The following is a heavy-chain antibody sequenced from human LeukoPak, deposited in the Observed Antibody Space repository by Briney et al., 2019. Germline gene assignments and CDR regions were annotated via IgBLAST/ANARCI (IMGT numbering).Heavy chain of an antibody. CDR2: IFYSGST. CDR1: GGSISSSSYY. Sequence: PSETLSLTCTVSGGSISSSSYYWAWIRQPPGKGLEWIGNIFYSGSTYYNPSLKSRVTISVDTSKNQFSLKLSSVTAADTAVYYCARGYYDFWSKGNPLDYWGQGTLVTVSS. J-gene: IGHJ4*02. CDR3: ARGYYDFWSKGNPLDY. V-gene: IGHV4-39*07. D-gene: IGHD3-3*01.